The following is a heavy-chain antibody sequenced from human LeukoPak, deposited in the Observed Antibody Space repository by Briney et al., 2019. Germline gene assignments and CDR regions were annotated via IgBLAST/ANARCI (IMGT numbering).Heavy chain of an antibody. Sequence: ASVKVSCKASGYTFTGYYMHWVRQAPGQGIEWMGRINPNSGGTNYAQKFQGRVTMTRDTSISTAYMELSRLRSDDTAVYYCAREEGALGYCSGGSCYYDAFDIWGQGTMVTVSS. CDR1: GYTFTGYY. CDR2: INPNSGGT. D-gene: IGHD2-15*01. V-gene: IGHV1-2*06. CDR3: AREEGALGYCSGGSCYYDAFDI. J-gene: IGHJ3*02.